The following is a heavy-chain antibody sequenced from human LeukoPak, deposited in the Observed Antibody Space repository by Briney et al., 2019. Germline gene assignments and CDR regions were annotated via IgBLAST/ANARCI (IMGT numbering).Heavy chain of an antibody. CDR3: ARGHLGYCSSTSCPPIYYYYYGMDV. J-gene: IGHJ6*02. Sequence: ASVKVSCKVSGYTLTELSMHWVRQAPGKGLEWMGGFDPEDGETIYAQKFQGRVTMTRDTSTSTVYMELSSLRSEDTAVYYCARGHLGYCSSTSCPPIYYYYYGMDVWGQGTTVTVSS. CDR1: GYTLTELS. CDR2: FDPEDGET. V-gene: IGHV1-24*01. D-gene: IGHD2-2*01.